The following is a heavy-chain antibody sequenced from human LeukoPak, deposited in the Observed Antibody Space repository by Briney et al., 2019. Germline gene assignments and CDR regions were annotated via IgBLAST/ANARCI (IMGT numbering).Heavy chain of an antibody. CDR1: GGTFSSYA. CDR2: MIPIFGTA. Sequence: SVKLSCKASGGTFSSYAISWVRQAPGQGLEWRGGMIPIFGTANYAQKFQCRVTITTDESTSTAYMELSSLRSEDTAVYYCARGDYYYYYYYMDVWGKGTTVTVSS. CDR3: ARGDYYYYYYYMDV. V-gene: IGHV1-69*05. J-gene: IGHJ6*03. D-gene: IGHD3/OR15-3a*01.